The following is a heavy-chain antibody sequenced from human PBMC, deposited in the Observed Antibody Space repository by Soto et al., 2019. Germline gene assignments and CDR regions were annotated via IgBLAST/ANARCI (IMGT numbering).Heavy chain of an antibody. CDR3: ARGITKLVVVIHDAFDI. CDR2: ISYDGSNK. Sequence: VGSLRLSCASSVFTFSSYAMHWVRHSPGKWLEWVAVISYDGSNKYYADSVKGRFTISRDNSKNTLYLQMNSLRAEDTAVYYCARGITKLVVVIHDAFDIWGQGTMCSVSS. V-gene: IGHV3-30-3*01. CDR1: VFTFSSYA. D-gene: IGHD3-22*01. J-gene: IGHJ3*02.